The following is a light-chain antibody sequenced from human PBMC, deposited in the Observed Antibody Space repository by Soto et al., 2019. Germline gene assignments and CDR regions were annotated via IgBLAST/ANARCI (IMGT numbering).Light chain of an antibody. Sequence: DIQMTQSPSTLSASVGDRVTITCRASQSISSWLARYQQKPGKAPKLLIYAASSLQSGVPSRFSGSGSGTDFTLTSSSLQPEDFAVYYCQQFSSYPLTFGGGTKVDIK. J-gene: IGKJ4*01. CDR3: QQFSSYPLT. CDR2: AAS. CDR1: QSISSW. V-gene: IGKV1-5*01.